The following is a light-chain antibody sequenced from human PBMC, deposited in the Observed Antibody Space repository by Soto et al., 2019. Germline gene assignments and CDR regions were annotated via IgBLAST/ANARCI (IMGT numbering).Light chain of an antibody. Sequence: EIVLTQSPDTLSLSPGERATLSCRASQTVTSGYLAWYQQQPGQAPRLLRYDVSTGATGIPDRFSGSGSGTDFTLTISRLEPEDFAVYFCQVYGSSSKTFGQGTRVEFK. CDR2: DVS. V-gene: IGKV3-20*01. CDR3: QVYGSSSKT. J-gene: IGKJ1*01. CDR1: QTVTSGY.